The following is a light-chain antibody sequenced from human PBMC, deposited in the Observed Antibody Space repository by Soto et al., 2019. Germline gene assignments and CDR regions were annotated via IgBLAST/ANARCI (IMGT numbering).Light chain of an antibody. CDR1: SSDVGGYNH. CDR3: SSYTTSSTFV. CDR2: GVS. Sequence: QSALTQPASVTGSDGQSITISCTGTSSDVGGYNHVSWYQQHPGKAPKLMIYGVSNRPSGVSTRFSGSKSGNTASLTISGLQAEDEADYYCSSYTTSSTFVFGTGTKSPS. V-gene: IGLV2-14*01. J-gene: IGLJ1*01.